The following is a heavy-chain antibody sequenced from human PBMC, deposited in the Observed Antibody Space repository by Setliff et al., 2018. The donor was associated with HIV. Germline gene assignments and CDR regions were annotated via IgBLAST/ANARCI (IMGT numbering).Heavy chain of an antibody. V-gene: IGHV1-69*05. CDR1: GYTFTGHY. CDR2: NIPMFGTV. Sequence: AASVKVSCKASGYTFTGHYMHWVRQAPGQGLEWLGGNIPMFGTVSYAQKFQGRVTITTDESTSTAYMDLSSLRYEDTAIYYCARGEVIIDSYYYMNVWGKGTTVTVSS. CDR3: ARGEVIIDSYYYMNV. J-gene: IGHJ6*03.